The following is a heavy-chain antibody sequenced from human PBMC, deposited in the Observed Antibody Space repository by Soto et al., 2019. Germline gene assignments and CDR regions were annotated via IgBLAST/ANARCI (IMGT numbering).Heavy chain of an antibody. D-gene: IGHD2-2*01. CDR3: ARRGCTSSTCYYIRYYGMDV. Sequence: GGSLRLSCTASGFTFSSYDVNWVRQAPGKGLEWISYIDSSGSLIDYADSVKGRFTISRDNAKNSLYLQMNSLRAEDTAVYFCARRGCTSSTCYYIRYYGMDVWGQGTTVTVS. J-gene: IGHJ6*02. V-gene: IGHV3-48*03. CDR2: IDSSGSLI. CDR1: GFTFSSYD.